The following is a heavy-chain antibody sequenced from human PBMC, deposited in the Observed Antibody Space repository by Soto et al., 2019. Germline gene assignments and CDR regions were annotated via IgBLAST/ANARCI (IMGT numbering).Heavy chain of an antibody. J-gene: IGHJ5*02. D-gene: IGHD1-26*01. CDR1: GYNFMRYG. CDR2: INVDNGET. CDR3: ARWISGGYSDWFDP. V-gene: IGHV1-18*04. Sequence: QVQLVQSGAEVKKPGASVKVSCKASGYNFMRYGFTWVRQAPGQGLEWMGWINVDNGETKYPQKIQGRVTMTTDTSTSTVYMGLGRLTSDDPGVYFCARWISGGYSDWFDPWGHGTLVTVSS.